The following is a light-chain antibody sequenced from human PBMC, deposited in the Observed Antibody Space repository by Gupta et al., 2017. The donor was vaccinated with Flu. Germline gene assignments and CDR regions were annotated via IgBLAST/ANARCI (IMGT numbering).Light chain of an antibody. J-gene: IGKJ1*01. CDR3: QQYNNWPPWT. CDR2: CAS. Sequence: EIVMTQSPATLSVSPGERATLSCRASQSVSSNLAWYQQKPGQAPRLLIYCASTRATGIPARFSGGGSGTEFTLTISSLQSEDFAVYYCQQYNNWPPWTFGQGTKVEIK. V-gene: IGKV3-15*01. CDR1: QSVSSN.